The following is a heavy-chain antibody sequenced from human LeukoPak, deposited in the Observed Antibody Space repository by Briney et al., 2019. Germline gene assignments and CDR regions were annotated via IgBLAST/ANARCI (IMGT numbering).Heavy chain of an antibody. Sequence: ASVKVSCKASGYTFTGYYMHWVRQAPGQGLEWMGWINPNIGGTNYAQKFQGRVPMTRDTSISTAYMELSRLRSDDTAVYYCARSYGSGSSYFDYWGQGTLVTVSS. D-gene: IGHD3-10*01. V-gene: IGHV1-2*02. CDR2: INPNIGGT. J-gene: IGHJ4*02. CDR3: ARSYGSGSSYFDY. CDR1: GYTFTGYY.